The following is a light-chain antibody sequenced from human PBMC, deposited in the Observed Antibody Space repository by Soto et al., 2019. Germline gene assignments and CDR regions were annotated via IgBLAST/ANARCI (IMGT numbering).Light chain of an antibody. Sequence: DIQMTQSPSTLSASIGDRVTITCRASQSISDWLAWYQQKPGKAPKLLIYRASNLESGVPSRFSGSGSGTEFTLTISSLQPDDFATYDCQQYNGYSRAFGQGTNVEIK. V-gene: IGKV1-5*03. CDR1: QSISDW. CDR3: QQYNGYSRA. J-gene: IGKJ1*01. CDR2: RAS.